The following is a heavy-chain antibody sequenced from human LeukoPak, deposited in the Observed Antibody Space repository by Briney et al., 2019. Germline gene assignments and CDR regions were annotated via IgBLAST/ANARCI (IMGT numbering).Heavy chain of an antibody. V-gene: IGHV3-33*01. Sequence: GGSLRLSCAASGFTFSSYGMHWVRQAPGKGLEWVAVIWYDRSNKYYADSVKGRFTISRDNSKNTLYLQMNSLRAEDTAVYYCARDPYYYDSSGYMITFDYWGQGTLVTVSS. CDR1: GFTFSSYG. D-gene: IGHD3-22*01. CDR2: IWYDRSNK. CDR3: ARDPYYYDSSGYMITFDY. J-gene: IGHJ4*02.